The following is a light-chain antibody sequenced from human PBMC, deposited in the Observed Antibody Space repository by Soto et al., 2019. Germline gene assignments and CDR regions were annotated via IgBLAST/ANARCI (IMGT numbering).Light chain of an antibody. Sequence: DIQMTQSPSTLSGSVGDRVTITCRASQTISSWLAWYQQKPGKAPKLLIYKASTLKSGVPSRFSGSGSGTEFTPNISSLQTNDFTHDYRHPYNNYSEEFGQGTKVELK. CDR3: HPYNNYSEE. V-gene: IGKV1-5*03. CDR1: QTISSW. CDR2: KAS. J-gene: IGKJ1*01.